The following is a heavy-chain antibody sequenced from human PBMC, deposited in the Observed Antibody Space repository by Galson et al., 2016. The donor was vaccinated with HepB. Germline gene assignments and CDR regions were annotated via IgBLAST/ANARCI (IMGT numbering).Heavy chain of an antibody. CDR2: IWYDGSKK. Sequence: SLRLSCAASGFTFSSYSMHWVRQAPGKGLEWVAMIWYDGSKKYYADSVKGRFTISRDNSKSTMSLQMDSLRAEDTAVYYCARDWNRPGFFDFWGQGTLVTVSS. CDR3: ARDWNRPGFFDF. V-gene: IGHV3-33*01. D-gene: IGHD1-1*01. J-gene: IGHJ4*02. CDR1: GFTFSSYS.